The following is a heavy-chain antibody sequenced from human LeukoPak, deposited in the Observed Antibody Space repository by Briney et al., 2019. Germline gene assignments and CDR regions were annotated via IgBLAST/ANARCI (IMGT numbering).Heavy chain of an antibody. D-gene: IGHD6-13*01. Sequence: GASAKIFSNAAGDTFTSCYMHWGLHPPGQRLQWMGIINPSGGSTSYAQKFQGRVTMTRDMCTSTVYMELSSVRSEDTAVYSCERAKAAGGDYWGQGTLVTVSS. J-gene: IGHJ4*02. V-gene: IGHV1-46*01. CDR3: ERAKAAGGDY. CDR1: GDTFTSCY. CDR2: INPSGGST.